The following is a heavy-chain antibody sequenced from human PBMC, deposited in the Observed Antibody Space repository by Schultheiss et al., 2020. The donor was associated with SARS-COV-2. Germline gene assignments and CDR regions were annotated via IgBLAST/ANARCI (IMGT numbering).Heavy chain of an antibody. CDR3: AKGDYYDSRDYYGMDV. J-gene: IGHJ6*02. Sequence: GGSLRLSCAASGFTFSSYGMHWVRQAPGKGLEWVAVIWYDGSNKYYADSVKGRFTISRDNAKNSLYLQMNSLRPEDTALYYCAKGDYYDSRDYYGMDVWGQGTTVTVSS. CDR1: GFTFSSYG. CDR2: IWYDGSNK. V-gene: IGHV3-33*03. D-gene: IGHD3-22*01.